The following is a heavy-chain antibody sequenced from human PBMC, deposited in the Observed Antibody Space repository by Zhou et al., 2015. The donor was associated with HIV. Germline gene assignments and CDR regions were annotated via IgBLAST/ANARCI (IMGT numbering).Heavy chain of an antibody. D-gene: IGHD1-26*01. CDR3: ARVGYSGNEQVPYYYYMDV. J-gene: IGHJ6*03. CDR2: IIPIFGTA. CDR1: GGTFSSYA. V-gene: IGHV1-69*01. Sequence: QVQLVQSGAEVKKPGSSVKVSCKASGGTFSSYAISWVRQAPGQGLEWMGGIIPIFGTANYAQKFQGRVTITADESTSTAYMELSSLRSEDTAVYYCARVGYSGNEQVPYYYYMDVWGKGTTVTVSS.